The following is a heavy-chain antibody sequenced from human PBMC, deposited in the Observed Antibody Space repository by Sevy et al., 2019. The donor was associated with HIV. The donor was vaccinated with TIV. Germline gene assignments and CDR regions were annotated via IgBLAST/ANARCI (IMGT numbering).Heavy chain of an antibody. Sequence: GGSLRLSCAASGFTFNVYGMHWVRQAPGKGLQWVAFTRYDGSTKHYADSVKGRFTISRDNSKNTLYLQMNSLRAEDTAVYYCAKESSSWYSSDYWGQGTLVTVSS. CDR1: GFTFNVYG. CDR2: TRYDGSTK. D-gene: IGHD6-13*01. V-gene: IGHV3-30*02. J-gene: IGHJ4*02. CDR3: AKESSSWYSSDY.